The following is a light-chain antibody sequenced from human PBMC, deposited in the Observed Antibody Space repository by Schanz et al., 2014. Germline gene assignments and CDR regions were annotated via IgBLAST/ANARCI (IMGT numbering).Light chain of an antibody. J-gene: IGLJ2*01. Sequence: QSALTQPPSASGSPGQSVTISCTGTSSDIGGYNYVSWYQQHPGEAPKLMLYEVTKRPSGVPDRFSGPKSGNTASLTVSGLQAEDEAVYYCSSYADSNNLVFGGGTKLTVL. CDR3: SSYADSNNLV. CDR2: EVT. V-gene: IGLV2-8*01. CDR1: SSDIGGYNY.